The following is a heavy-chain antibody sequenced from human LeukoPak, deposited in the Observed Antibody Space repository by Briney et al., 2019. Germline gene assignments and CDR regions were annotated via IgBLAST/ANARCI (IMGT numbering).Heavy chain of an antibody. CDR2: IKYDGSAK. V-gene: IGHV3-7*01. Sequence: GGSLRLSCAASGFTFTNYWMSWVRQAPGKGLEWVANIKYDGSAKFYVDSVKGRFTISRDNAKNLLYLQMSSLRAEDTAVYYCARDADLGTTITGGFDIWGQGTMVTVSS. CDR1: GFTFTNYW. J-gene: IGHJ3*02. CDR3: ARDADLGTTITGGFDI. D-gene: IGHD5-24*01.